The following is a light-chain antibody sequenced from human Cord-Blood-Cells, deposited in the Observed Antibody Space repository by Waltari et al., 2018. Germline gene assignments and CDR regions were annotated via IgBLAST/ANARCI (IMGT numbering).Light chain of an antibody. CDR1: SSDVGSYNL. CDR2: EGS. J-gene: IGLJ2*01. CDR3: CSYAGDVV. V-gene: IGLV2-23*01. Sequence: QSALTQPASVSGSPGQSITISCTGTSSDVGSYNLVSWYQQHPGKAPKLMVYEGSKRPSGVSNRVSGSQSGNTASLTISGLQAEDEADYYCCSYAGDVVFGGGTKLTVL.